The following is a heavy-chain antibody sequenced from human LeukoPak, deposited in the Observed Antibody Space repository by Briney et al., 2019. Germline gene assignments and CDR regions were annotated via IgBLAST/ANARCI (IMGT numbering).Heavy chain of an antibody. J-gene: IGHJ4*02. CDR1: GDSVSRNTAG. CDR3: ATDRGITLTGSFDF. V-gene: IGHV6-1*01. CDR2: TYYRSKWYS. Sequence: SQTLSLTCAISGDSVSRNTAGWNWIRQSPSRGLEWLGRTYYRSKWYSDFAPSVRNRITINPDTSKNQFSLQLNSVTPEDTAVYFCATDRGITLTGSFDFWGRGTLLTVSS. D-gene: IGHD6-19*01.